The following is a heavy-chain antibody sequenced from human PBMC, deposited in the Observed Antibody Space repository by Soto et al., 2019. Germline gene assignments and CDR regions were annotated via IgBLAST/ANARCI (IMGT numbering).Heavy chain of an antibody. J-gene: IGHJ4*02. D-gene: IGHD3-10*01. CDR3: ASLRSMIDY. CDR2: VYYSGST. Sequence: QLQLQESGPGLVRPSETLSLSCNVSGGSISSSSYYWGLIRQPPGKGLEWIGSVYYSGSTFCNPSLRIRFTISVDTSMNQFSLNLSSVTAGDTAVYYCASLRSMIDYLGQGTLVTVSS. CDR1: GGSISSSSYY. V-gene: IGHV4-39*01.